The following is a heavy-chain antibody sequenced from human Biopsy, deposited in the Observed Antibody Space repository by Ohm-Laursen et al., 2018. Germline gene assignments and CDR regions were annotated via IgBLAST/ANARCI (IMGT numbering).Heavy chain of an antibody. CDR1: GFTFSSYG. V-gene: IGHV3-33*06. CDR3: AKCMTGGSNYYFHH. CDR2: IWYDGSNK. D-gene: IGHD2-8*01. Sequence: SLRLSCTASGFTFSSYGMHWVRQAPGKGLEWVAAIWYDGSNKNYADSVKGRFTISRDNCKNTLYLQMNSLRGEDTAVYYCAKCMTGGSNYYFHHCGQGTLVTVSS. J-gene: IGHJ4*02.